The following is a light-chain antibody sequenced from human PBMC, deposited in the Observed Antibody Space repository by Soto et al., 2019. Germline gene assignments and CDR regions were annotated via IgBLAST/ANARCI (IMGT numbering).Light chain of an antibody. CDR3: QQSYSTPLT. V-gene: IGKV1-39*01. CDR2: AAS. Sequence: DIQMTQSPSSLSAYVGDSVTITCRASQDISTYLNWYQQKPGKAPKLLIYAASSLQSGVPLRFSGGGSGTDFTLTISSLQPEDFATYDCQQSYSTPLTFGGGTKVDIK. J-gene: IGKJ4*01. CDR1: QDISTY.